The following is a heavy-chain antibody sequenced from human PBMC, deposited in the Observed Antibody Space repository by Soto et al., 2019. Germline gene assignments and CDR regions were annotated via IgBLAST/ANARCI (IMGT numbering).Heavy chain of an antibody. CDR2: ISYDGSNK. V-gene: IGHV3-30-3*01. CDR1: GFTFSSYA. J-gene: IGHJ6*02. Sequence: LRLSCAASGFTFSSYAMHWVRQAPGKGLEWVAVISYDGSNKYYADSVKGRFTISRDNSKNTLYLQMNSLRAEDTAVYYCARDLKAVAGRGQYYYYYGMDVWGQGTTVTVSS. CDR3: ARDLKAVAGRGQYYYYYGMDV. D-gene: IGHD6-19*01.